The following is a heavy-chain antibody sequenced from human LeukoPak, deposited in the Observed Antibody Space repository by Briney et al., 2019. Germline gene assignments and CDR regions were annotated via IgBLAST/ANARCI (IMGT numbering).Heavy chain of an antibody. CDR3: AKDLHYYGPGSSPQY. Sequence: GGSLRLSCEASGFTFSNYAMLWVRRAPGKGLEWVALISYDGSTKRYADSVKGRFTISRDNSNNTLSLQINSLRSEDTAVYYCAKDLHYYGPGSSPQYWGQGTLVTVSS. CDR1: GFTFSNYA. V-gene: IGHV3-30*18. D-gene: IGHD3-10*01. J-gene: IGHJ4*02. CDR2: ISYDGSTK.